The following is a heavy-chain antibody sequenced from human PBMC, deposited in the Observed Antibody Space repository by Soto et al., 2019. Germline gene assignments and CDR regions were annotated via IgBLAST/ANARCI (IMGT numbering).Heavy chain of an antibody. CDR2: ISYDGSNK. CDR3: AKEMGDFCSSYYYYGMDV. J-gene: IGHJ6*02. D-gene: IGHD3-3*01. CDR1: GFTFSSYG. Sequence: PGGSLRLSCAASGFTFSSYGMHWVRQAPGKGLEWVAVISYDGSNKYYADSVKGRFTISRDNSKNTLYLQMNSLRAEDTAVYYCAKEMGDFCSSYYYYGMDVWGQETTVTVSS. V-gene: IGHV3-30*18.